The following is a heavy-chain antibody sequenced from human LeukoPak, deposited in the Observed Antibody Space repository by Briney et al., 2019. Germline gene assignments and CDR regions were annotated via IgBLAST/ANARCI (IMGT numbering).Heavy chain of an antibody. CDR3: ARDPISSNWPRGHFFDP. CDR2: INPNGGGT. Sequence: ASVNLFCKASGFRFTIYYVNWLRQAPGQGLEWMGIINPNGGGTTYTEKFQGRVTMTRDTSTSTVYMELSSLRPEDSAVYYCARDPISSNWPRGHFFDPWGQGTLVTVSS. D-gene: IGHD6-13*01. CDR1: GFRFTIYY. V-gene: IGHV1-46*01. J-gene: IGHJ5*02.